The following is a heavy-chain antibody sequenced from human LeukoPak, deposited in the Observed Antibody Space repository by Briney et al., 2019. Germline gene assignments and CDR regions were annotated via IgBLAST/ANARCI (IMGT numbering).Heavy chain of an antibody. Sequence: ASETLSLTCAVYGGSFSGYYWSWIRQPPGKGLEWIGEINHSGSTNYNPSLKSRVTISVDTSKNQFSLKLSSVTAADTAVYYCARPEWGSSWSFDYWGQGTLVTVSS. CDR3: ARPEWGSSWSFDY. J-gene: IGHJ4*02. CDR2: INHSGST. D-gene: IGHD6-13*01. V-gene: IGHV4-34*01. CDR1: GGSFSGYY.